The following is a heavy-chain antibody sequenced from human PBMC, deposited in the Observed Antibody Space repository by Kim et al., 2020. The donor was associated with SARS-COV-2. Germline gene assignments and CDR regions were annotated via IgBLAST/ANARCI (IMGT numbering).Heavy chain of an antibody. V-gene: IGHV4-34*01. CDR1: GGSFSGYY. CDR2: INHSGST. D-gene: IGHD5-18*01. J-gene: IGHJ4*02. Sequence: SETLSLTCAVYGGSFSGYYWSWIRQPPGKGLEWIGEINHSGSTNYNPSLKSRVTISVDTSKNQFSLKLSSVTAADTAVYYCARGLVMIQLWLRGLHFDYWGQGTLVTVSS. CDR3: ARGLVMIQLWLRGLHFDY.